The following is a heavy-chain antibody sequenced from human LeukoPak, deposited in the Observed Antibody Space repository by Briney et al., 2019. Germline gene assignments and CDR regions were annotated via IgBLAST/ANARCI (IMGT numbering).Heavy chain of an antibody. CDR3: ARIFIRNGFSSYFDC. J-gene: IGHJ4*02. CDR1: GFSISSGHY. CDR2: VYQSGTT. D-gene: IGHD3-3*01. V-gene: IGHV4-38-2*02. Sequence: PSETLSLTCTVSGFSISSGHYWGWVRQPPGAGLEWIGSVYQSGTTYYNPSLKSRVTTSVDMSKNQFSLRLRPVTAADTAVYYCARIFIRNGFSSYFDCWGQGTLVTVSS.